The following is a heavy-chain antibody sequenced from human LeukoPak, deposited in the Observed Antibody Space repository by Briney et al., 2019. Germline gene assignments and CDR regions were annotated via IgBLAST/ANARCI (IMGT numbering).Heavy chain of an antibody. CDR3: ARETNSVTNFGGPRYGWFDP. CDR2: IYYSGSA. J-gene: IGHJ5*02. D-gene: IGHD3-16*01. CDR1: GASISSSSYY. V-gene: IGHV4-39*02. Sequence: PSETLSLTCTVSGASISSSSYYWGWIRQPPGKGLEWIGSIYYSGSAYYNPSLKSRVTISVDTSKNQFSLKLSSVTAADPAVYYCARETNSVTNFGGPRYGWFDPGGQGTLVTVSS.